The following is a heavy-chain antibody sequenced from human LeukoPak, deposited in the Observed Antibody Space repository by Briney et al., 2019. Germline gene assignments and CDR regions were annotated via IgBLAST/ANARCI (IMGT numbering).Heavy chain of an antibody. CDR3: ARSLYGYSYGDNFDY. CDR1: GGTFSSYA. J-gene: IGHJ4*02. V-gene: IGHV1-69*05. CDR2: IIPIFGTA. Sequence: ASVKVSCKASGGTFSSYAISWVRQAPGQGLGWMGRIIPIFGTANYAQKFQGRVTITTDESTSTAYMELSSLRSEDTAVYYCARSLYGYSYGDNFDYWGQGTLVTVSS. D-gene: IGHD5-18*01.